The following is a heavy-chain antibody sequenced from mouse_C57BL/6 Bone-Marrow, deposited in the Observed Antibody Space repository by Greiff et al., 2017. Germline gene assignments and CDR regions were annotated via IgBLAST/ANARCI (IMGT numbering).Heavy chain of an antibody. Sequence: EVNVVESGGGLVKPGGSLKLSCAASGFTFSSYAMSWVRQTPEKRLEWVATISDGGSYTYYPDNVKGRFTISRDNAKNNLYLQMSHLKSEDTAMYYCARDPGHMITFDYWGQGTTLTVSS. CDR1: GFTFSSYA. CDR3: ARDPGHMITFDY. J-gene: IGHJ2*01. V-gene: IGHV5-4*01. CDR2: ISDGGSYT. D-gene: IGHD2-4*01.